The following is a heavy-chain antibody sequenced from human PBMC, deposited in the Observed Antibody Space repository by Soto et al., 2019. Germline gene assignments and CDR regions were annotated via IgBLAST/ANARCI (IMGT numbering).Heavy chain of an antibody. CDR2: IKSKTDGGTT. Sequence: EVQLVESGGGLVKPGGSLRLSCAASGFTFSNAWMNWVRQAPGKGLEWVGRIKSKTDGGTTDYAAPVKGRFTISRDDLKNTLYLQMNSLKTEDTAVYYCTTDTSYCGGDCYNFDYWGQGTLVTVSS. CDR3: TTDTSYCGGDCYNFDY. J-gene: IGHJ4*02. V-gene: IGHV3-15*07. D-gene: IGHD2-21*02. CDR1: GFTFSNAW.